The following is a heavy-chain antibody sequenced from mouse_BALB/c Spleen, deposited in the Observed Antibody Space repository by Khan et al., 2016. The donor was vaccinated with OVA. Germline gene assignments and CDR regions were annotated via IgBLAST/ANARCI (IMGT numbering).Heavy chain of an antibody. CDR3: ARSNYYGSGLYAMDY. D-gene: IGHD1-1*01. Sequence: DLVKPGASVKLSCKASGYTFTSYWINWIKQRPGQGLEWIGRIGPGSGSTSFNEMLKGKAILTVDTSSSTAYIQLTSLSSEDSAVYFSARSNYYGSGLYAMDYWGQGTSVTVSS. CDR1: GYTFTSYW. CDR2: IGPGSGST. V-gene: IGHV1S41*01. J-gene: IGHJ4*01.